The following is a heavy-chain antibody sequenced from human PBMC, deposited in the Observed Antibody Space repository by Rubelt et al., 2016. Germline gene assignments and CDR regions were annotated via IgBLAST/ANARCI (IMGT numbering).Heavy chain of an antibody. V-gene: IGHV4-59*08. CDR2: IYYSGST. CDR3: ARYPLWELNYFDY. D-gene: IGHD1-26*01. CDR1: GGSISSYY. J-gene: IGHJ4*02. Sequence: QVQLQESGPGLVKPSETLSLTCTVSGGSISSYYWSWIRQPPGKGLEWIGYIYYSGSTNSNPSLKCRATISVETSKNQFSLKRSAVTAADTAVYYCARYPLWELNYFDYWGQGTLVTVSS.